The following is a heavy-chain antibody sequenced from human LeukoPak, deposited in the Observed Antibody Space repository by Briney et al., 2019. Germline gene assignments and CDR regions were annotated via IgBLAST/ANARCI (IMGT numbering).Heavy chain of an antibody. CDR3: ARHGRLVATIEL. Sequence: SETLSLTCTVSGGSISSSSYYWGWIRQPPGKGLEWIGSIYYSGSTYYNPSLKSRVTISVDTSKNQFSLKLSSVTAADTAVYYCARHGRLVATIELWGQGTLVTVSS. D-gene: IGHD5-12*01. CDR2: IYYSGST. V-gene: IGHV4-39*01. CDR1: GGSISSSSYY. J-gene: IGHJ5*02.